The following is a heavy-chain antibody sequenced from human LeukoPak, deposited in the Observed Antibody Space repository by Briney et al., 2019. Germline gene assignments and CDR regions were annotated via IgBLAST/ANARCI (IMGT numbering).Heavy chain of an antibody. CDR1: GFTFSNAW. CDR2: IKSKTDGGTT. J-gene: IGHJ5*02. CDR3: TTLSSSWYDNWFDP. D-gene: IGHD6-13*01. Sequence: GGSLRLSCAASGFTFSNAWMSWVRQALGKGLEWVGRIKSKTDGGTTDYAAPVKGRFTISRDDSKNTLYLQMNSLKTEDTAVYYCTTLSSSWYDNWFDPWGQGTLVTVSS. V-gene: IGHV3-15*01.